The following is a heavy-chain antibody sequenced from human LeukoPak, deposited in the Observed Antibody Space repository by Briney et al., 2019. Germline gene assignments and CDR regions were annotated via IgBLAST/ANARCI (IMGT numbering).Heavy chain of an antibody. J-gene: IGHJ4*02. CDR3: ARPPGTSPCFDY. D-gene: IGHD1-1*01. CDR1: GFTFSTYW. Sequence: GGSLRLSCAASGFTFSTYWMHWVRQAPGEGLVWVSRTNHDGSNTAYADSVKGRFTISRDNAKNTLYLQMNSLRTEDTAVYYCARPPGTSPCFDYWGQGILVTVSS. V-gene: IGHV3-74*01. CDR2: TNHDGSNT.